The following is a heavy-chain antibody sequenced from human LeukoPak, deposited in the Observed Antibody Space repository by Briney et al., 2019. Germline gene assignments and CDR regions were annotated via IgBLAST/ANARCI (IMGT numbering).Heavy chain of an antibody. V-gene: IGHV3-20*04. Sequence: GGSLRLSCAASGFTFDDYGMSWVRQAPGKGLEWVSGINWNGGSTGYADSVKGRFTISRDNAKNTLYLQMNSLRAEDTAVYYCARDGRSGNFDKWGQGTLVSVSS. CDR2: INWNGGST. J-gene: IGHJ4*02. D-gene: IGHD1-26*01. CDR3: ARDGRSGNFDK. CDR1: GFTFDDYG.